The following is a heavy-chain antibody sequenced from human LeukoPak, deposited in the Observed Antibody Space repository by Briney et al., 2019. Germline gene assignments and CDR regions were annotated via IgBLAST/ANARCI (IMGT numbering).Heavy chain of an antibody. CDR1: GFTFSSYA. Sequence: PGGSLRLSCAASGFTFSSYAMSWVRQAPGKGLGWVSAISGSGGNTYYADSVKGRFTMSRDNSKNTLYLQMNSLRAEDTAVYFCAKTVSGSHSYQGGDYWGQGTLVTVS. J-gene: IGHJ4*02. D-gene: IGHD3-16*02. CDR3: AKTVSGSHSYQGGDY. V-gene: IGHV3-23*01. CDR2: ISGSGGNT.